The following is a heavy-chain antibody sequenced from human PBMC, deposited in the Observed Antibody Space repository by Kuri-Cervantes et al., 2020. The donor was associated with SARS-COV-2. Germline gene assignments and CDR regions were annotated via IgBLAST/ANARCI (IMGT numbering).Heavy chain of an antibody. J-gene: IGHJ6*02. V-gene: IGHV1-58*01. Sequence: ASVKVSCKASGFTFTSSAVQWVRQARGQRLEWIGWIVVGSGNTNYAQKFQERVTITRDMSTSTAYMELSSLRSEDTAVYYCAAPFYYYDSSGYANYYYYGMDVWGQGTTVTVSS. CDR1: GFTFTSSA. CDR2: IVVGSGNT. D-gene: IGHD3-22*01. CDR3: AAPFYYYDSSGYANYYYYGMDV.